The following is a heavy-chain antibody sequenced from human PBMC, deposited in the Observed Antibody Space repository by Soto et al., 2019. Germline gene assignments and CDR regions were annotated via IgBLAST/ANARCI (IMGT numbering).Heavy chain of an antibody. V-gene: IGHV4-59*01. CDR2: IYYSGST. D-gene: IGHD3-10*01. J-gene: IGHJ4*02. CDR3: ARGYGSGSYYD. CDR1: GGSMSSYY. Sequence: SXTLSLTCTVSGGSMSSYYWSWIRQPPGKGLEWIGYIYYSGSTNYNPSLKSRVTISVDTSKNQFSLKLSSVTAADTAVYYCARGYGSGSYYDWGQGTLVTVSS.